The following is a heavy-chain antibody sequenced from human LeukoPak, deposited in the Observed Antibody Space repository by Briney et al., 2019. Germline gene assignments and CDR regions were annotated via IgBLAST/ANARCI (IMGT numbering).Heavy chain of an antibody. CDR1: GGSFSGYY. D-gene: IGHD5-12*01. J-gene: IGHJ6*02. CDR3: ARRIIVATTYDYGMDV. Sequence: SETLSLTCAVYGGSFSGYYWSWIRQPPGKGLEWIGEINHSGSTNYNPSLKSRVTISVDTSKNQFSLKLSSVTAADTAVYYCARRIIVATTYDYGMDVWGQGTTVTVSS. V-gene: IGHV4-34*01. CDR2: INHSGST.